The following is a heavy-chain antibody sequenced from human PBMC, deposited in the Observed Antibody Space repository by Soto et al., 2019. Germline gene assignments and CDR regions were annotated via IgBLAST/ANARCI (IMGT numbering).Heavy chain of an antibody. Sequence: SETLSLTCTVSGGSVSSGSYYWSWIRQPPGKGLEWIGYIYYSGSTNYNPSLKSRVTISVDTSKNQVSLKLSSVTAADTAVYYCARDIVVVPAAKKSGMDVWGQGTTVTVSS. CDR3: ARDIVVVPAAKKSGMDV. CDR2: IYYSGST. J-gene: IGHJ6*02. CDR1: GGSVSSGSYY. V-gene: IGHV4-61*01. D-gene: IGHD2-2*01.